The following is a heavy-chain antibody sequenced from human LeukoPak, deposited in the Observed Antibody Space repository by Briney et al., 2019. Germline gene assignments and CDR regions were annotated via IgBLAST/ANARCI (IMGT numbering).Heavy chain of an antibody. D-gene: IGHD6-19*01. CDR3: ARDRYAYSSGWYYFDY. CDR1: GYTFTGYY. J-gene: IGHJ4*02. V-gene: IGHV1-2*02. CDR2: INPNSGGT. Sequence: ASVKVSCKASGYTFTGYYMHWVRQAPGQGLEWMGWINPNSGGTSYAQKFQGRVTMTRDTSISTAYMELSRLRSDDTAVYYCARDRYAYSSGWYYFDYWGQGTLVTVSS.